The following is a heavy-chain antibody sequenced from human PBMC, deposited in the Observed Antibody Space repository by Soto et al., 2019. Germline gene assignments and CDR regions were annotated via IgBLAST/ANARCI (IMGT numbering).Heavy chain of an antibody. CDR3: AREEGGGYDHRWFDP. J-gene: IGHJ5*02. CDR2: IYYSGST. Sequence: PSETLSLTCTVSGGSISSYYWSWIRQPPGKGLEWIGYIYYSGSTYYNPSLKSRVTISVDTSKNQFSLKLSSVTAADTAVYYCAREEGGGYDHRWFDPWGQGTLVNVS. V-gene: IGHV4-59*06. CDR1: GGSISSYY. D-gene: IGHD5-12*01.